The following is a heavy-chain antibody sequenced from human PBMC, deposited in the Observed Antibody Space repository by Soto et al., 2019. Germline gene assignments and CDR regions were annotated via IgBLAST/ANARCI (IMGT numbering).Heavy chain of an antibody. D-gene: IGHD4-17*01. CDR1: GFTFSNAW. V-gene: IGHV3-15*01. CDR2: IKSKTDGGTT. Sequence: EVQLVESGGGLVKPGGSLRLSCAASGFTFSNAWMSWVRQAPGKGLEWVGRIKSKTDGGTTDYAAPVKGRFTISRDDSKNTLYLQMNCLKTEDTAVYYCTTDFIDRHDYGDYRRNAFDIWGQGTMVTVSS. J-gene: IGHJ3*02. CDR3: TTDFIDRHDYGDYRRNAFDI.